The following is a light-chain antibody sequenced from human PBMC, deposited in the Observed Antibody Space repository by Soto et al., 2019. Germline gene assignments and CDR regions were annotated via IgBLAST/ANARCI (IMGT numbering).Light chain of an antibody. V-gene: IGLV2-11*01. CDR2: DVS. Sequence: QSALTQPRSVSGSPGQPVTISCTGTSSDVGGYNFVSWYQQHPGKAPKLMIYDVSKRPSGVPDRFSGSKSANTASLTISGLQAEDEADYYCCSYAGSYTWVFGTGTKVTVL. CDR1: SSDVGGYNF. CDR3: CSYAGSYTWV. J-gene: IGLJ1*01.